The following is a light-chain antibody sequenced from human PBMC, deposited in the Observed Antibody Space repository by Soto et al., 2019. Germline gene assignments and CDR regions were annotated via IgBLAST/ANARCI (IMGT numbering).Light chain of an antibody. Sequence: DIQMTQSPSTLSASIGDRVTITCRASQSISSWLAWYQQKPGQAPKLLIYKASNLESGVPSRFSGSGSGTEFTLTISSLQPDDFATYYCQQYNIYSTFGQGTKVEIK. CDR2: KAS. J-gene: IGKJ1*01. CDR1: QSISSW. V-gene: IGKV1-5*03. CDR3: QQYNIYST.